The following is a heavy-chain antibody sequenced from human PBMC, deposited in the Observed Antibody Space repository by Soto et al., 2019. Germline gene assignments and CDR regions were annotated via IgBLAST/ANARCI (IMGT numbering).Heavy chain of an antibody. CDR2: INPSDDAT. V-gene: IGHV1-46*01. D-gene: IGHD3-22*01. CDR1: GYTFTRYY. CDR3: ARDLTREGDYYDRSGYYLDY. J-gene: IGHJ4*02. Sequence: ASVKVSCKASGYTFTRYYMHWVRQAPGQGLEWMGIINPSDDATSYAEKFQGRLTMTKDTSTSTVYMEMSSLRSEDTAVYYCARDLTREGDYYDRSGYYLDYWGQGTLVTVSA.